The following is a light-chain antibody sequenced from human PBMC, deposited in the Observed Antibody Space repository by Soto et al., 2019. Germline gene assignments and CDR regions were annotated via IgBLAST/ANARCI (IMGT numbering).Light chain of an antibody. Sequence: DIQMTQSPSSLSPSVGDRVTISCWASQSISNWLAWYQQKPGKAPKLLIYKATNLQSGVASRFSGSGSGTEFSLTISSLQPDDFAVYYCQQYNEFQYTFGQGTRLEI. V-gene: IGKV1-5*03. J-gene: IGKJ2*01. CDR1: QSISNW. CDR3: QQYNEFQYT. CDR2: KAT.